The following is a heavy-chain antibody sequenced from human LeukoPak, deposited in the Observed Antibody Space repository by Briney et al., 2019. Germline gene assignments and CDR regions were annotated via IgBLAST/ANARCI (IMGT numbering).Heavy chain of an antibody. Sequence: GSLRLSCAASGFTFSSYSMNWIRQPPGKGLEWIGEINHSGSTNYNPSLKSRVTISVDTSKNQFSLKLSSVTAADTAVYYCARGRNWNPPMDVWGKGTTVTVSS. CDR1: GFTFSSYS. CDR3: ARGRNWNPPMDV. D-gene: IGHD1-1*01. CDR2: INHSGST. V-gene: IGHV4-34*01. J-gene: IGHJ6*03.